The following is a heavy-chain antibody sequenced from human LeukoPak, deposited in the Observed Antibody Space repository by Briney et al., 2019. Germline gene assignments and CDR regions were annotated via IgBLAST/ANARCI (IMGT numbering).Heavy chain of an antibody. CDR3: ARRRTQSGSIDY. CDR1: GFTVSSNY. J-gene: IGHJ4*02. D-gene: IGHD3-10*01. CDR2: IYSGGST. V-gene: IGHV3-66*04. Sequence: GGSLRLSCAASGFTVSSNYMSWVRQAPGKGLEWVSVIYSGGSTYYADSVKGRFTISRDNSKNTLYLQMNSLRAEDTAVYYCARRRTQSGSIDYWGQGTLVTASS.